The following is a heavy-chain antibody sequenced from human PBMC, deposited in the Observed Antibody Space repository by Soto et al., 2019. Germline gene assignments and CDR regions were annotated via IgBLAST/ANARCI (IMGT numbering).Heavy chain of an antibody. V-gene: IGHV3-23*01. Sequence: GGSLRLSCAASGFVFSSYAMTWVRQAPGKGLEWVSTLSAPGVTTYYADSVQGRFTISRDNSKNTLYLQMNSLRAEDTALYYCAKDMGNLWFGESPVPHYYYYGMDVWGQGTTVTVSS. J-gene: IGHJ6*02. CDR3: AKDMGNLWFGESPVPHYYYYGMDV. D-gene: IGHD3-10*01. CDR2: LSAPGVTT. CDR1: GFVFSSYA.